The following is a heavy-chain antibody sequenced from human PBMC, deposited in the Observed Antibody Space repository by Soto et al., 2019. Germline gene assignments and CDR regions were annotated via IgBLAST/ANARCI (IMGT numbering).Heavy chain of an antibody. CDR2: VYNSGST. Sequence: ASETLSLTCTVSGGSISINYWTWIRQPPGKGLEWIGYVYNSGSTNYNPSLKSRVTISEDTSKSQFSLKVNSMTAADTAVYYCARYRREAVAGYTLDNWGQGILVTVSS. CDR1: GGSISINY. J-gene: IGHJ4*02. D-gene: IGHD6-13*01. CDR3: ARYRREAVAGYTLDN. V-gene: IGHV4-59*01.